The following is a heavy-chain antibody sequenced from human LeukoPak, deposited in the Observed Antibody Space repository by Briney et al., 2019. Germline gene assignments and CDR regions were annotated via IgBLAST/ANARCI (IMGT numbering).Heavy chain of an antibody. J-gene: IGHJ4*02. D-gene: IGHD3-22*01. V-gene: IGHV3-23*01. CDR3: TKDYDTVGYYSSDY. CDR2: LSGSGTTT. Sequence: PGGSLRLSCAASGFTFSDYAMGWVRQFPGKGLEWVSTLSGSGTTTFYANSVKGRFTISRDSSKNTLYLQMNSLRAADTALYYCTKDYDTVGYYSSDYWGQGTLVTVSS. CDR1: GFTFSDYA.